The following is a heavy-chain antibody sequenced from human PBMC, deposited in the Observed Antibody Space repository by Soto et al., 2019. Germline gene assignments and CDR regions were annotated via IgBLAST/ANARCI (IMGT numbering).Heavy chain of an antibody. V-gene: IGHV1-2*04. Sequence: PVEVSCKASGYALTSYGISSVRHAPGQGLEWMGWINPNSGGTNYAQKFQGWVTMTRDTSISTAYMELSRLRSDDTAVYYCAREXRIAAAGENYYGMDVWGQGTTVTVSS. CDR2: INPNSGGT. CDR1: GYALTSYG. J-gene: IGHJ6*02. D-gene: IGHD6-13*01. CDR3: AREXRIAAAGENYYGMDV.